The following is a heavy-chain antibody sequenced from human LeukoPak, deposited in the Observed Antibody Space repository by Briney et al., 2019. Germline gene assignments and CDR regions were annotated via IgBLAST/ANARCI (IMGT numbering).Heavy chain of an antibody. CDR1: AFTFSSSA. CDR3: ARDAARYGSGWYYDF. D-gene: IGHD6-19*01. CDR2: ISSDGGNT. J-gene: IGHJ4*02. V-gene: IGHV3-23*01. Sequence: GGSLRLSCATSAFTFSSSAMSWVRQAPGKGLEWVSAISSDGGNTYYADSVKGRFTISRDNSRNTLYLQMNSLRAEDTAVYYCARDAARYGSGWYYDFWGQETLVTVSS.